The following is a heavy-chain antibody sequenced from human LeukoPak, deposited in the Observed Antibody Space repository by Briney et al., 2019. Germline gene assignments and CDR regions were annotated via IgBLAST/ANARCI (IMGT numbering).Heavy chain of an antibody. D-gene: IGHD1-20*01. Sequence: SQTLSLTCAISGDSVSSNSAAWNWIRQSPSRGLEWLGRTYYRSKWYNDYAVSVKSRITINPDTSKNQFSLQLNSVTPEDTAVYYCARAVRYNWSSSLYYYYYMDVWGKGTTVTVSS. J-gene: IGHJ6*03. CDR3: ARAVRYNWSSSLYYYYYMDV. CDR2: TYYRSKWYN. CDR1: GDSVSSNSAA. V-gene: IGHV6-1*01.